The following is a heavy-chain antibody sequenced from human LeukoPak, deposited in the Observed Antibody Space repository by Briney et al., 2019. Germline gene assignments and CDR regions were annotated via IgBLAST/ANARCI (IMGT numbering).Heavy chain of an antibody. CDR2: INSDGINT. J-gene: IGHJ6*03. Sequence: GGSLRLSCAASGFTFSNYWMHWVRQAPGKGLVWVSRINSDGINTSYADSVKGRFTISRDNSKNTLYLQMNNLRAEDTAVYYCARGGVNTMLRGVIRYYYMDVWGKGTTVTISS. CDR1: GFTFSNYW. V-gene: IGHV3-74*01. CDR3: ARGGVNTMLRGVIRYYYMDV. D-gene: IGHD3-10*01.